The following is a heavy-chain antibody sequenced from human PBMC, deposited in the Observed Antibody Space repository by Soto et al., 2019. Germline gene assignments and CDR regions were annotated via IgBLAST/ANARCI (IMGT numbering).Heavy chain of an antibody. V-gene: IGHV3-48*01. CDR1: GFTFSSYS. CDR3: ARDSPFDY. J-gene: IGHJ4*02. CDR2: ISSSSSTI. Sequence: GGSLRLSCAASGFTFSSYSMNWVRQAPGKGLEWVSYISSSSSTIYYADAVKGRFTISRDKAKNSLYLQMNSLRAEETAVYYCARDSPFDYWGQGTLVTVSS.